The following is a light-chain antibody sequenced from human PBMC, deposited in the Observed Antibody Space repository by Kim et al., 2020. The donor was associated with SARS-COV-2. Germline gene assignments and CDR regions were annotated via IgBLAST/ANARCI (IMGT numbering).Light chain of an antibody. CDR2: EVS. V-gene: IGLV2-23*02. CDR1: SSDVGSYNL. Sequence: QCALTQPASVSGSPGQSITISCTGTSSDVGSYNLVSWYQQHPGKAPKLMIYEVSKRPSGVSNRFSGSKSGNTASLTISGLQAEDEADYYCCSYAGSYVFGTGTKVTVL. CDR3: CSYAGSYV. J-gene: IGLJ1*01.